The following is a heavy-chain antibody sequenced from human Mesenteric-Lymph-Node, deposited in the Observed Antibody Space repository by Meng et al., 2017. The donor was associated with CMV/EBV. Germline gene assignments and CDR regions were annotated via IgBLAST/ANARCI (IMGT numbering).Heavy chain of an antibody. J-gene: IGHJ4*02. CDR1: GGSFSGYY. Sequence: QVQLQQWGAGLLKPSETLSLTCAVYGGSFSGYYWSWIRQPPGKGLEWIGEINHNVVPNYNPSLKSRVTISLDRSKNQFSLKLSSVTAEDTAVYYCARGSDIPVNNYWGQGTLVTVSS. CDR2: INHNVVP. V-gene: IGHV4-34*01. D-gene: IGHD2-15*01. CDR3: ARGSDIPVNNY.